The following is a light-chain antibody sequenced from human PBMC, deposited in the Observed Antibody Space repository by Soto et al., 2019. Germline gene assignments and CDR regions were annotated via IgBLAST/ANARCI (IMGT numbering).Light chain of an antibody. CDR1: NIGSKT. J-gene: IGLJ1*01. CDR3: QVWDPSTDHPYV. Sequence: SYELTQPPSLSVAPGQTARIPCGGNNIGSKTVHWDQQKPGQAPVLAVSDGSDRPSGIPERFSGANSGNTATLTISRVEAGDEADYYCQVWDPSTDHPYVFGTGTKLTVL. CDR2: DGS. V-gene: IGLV3-21*02.